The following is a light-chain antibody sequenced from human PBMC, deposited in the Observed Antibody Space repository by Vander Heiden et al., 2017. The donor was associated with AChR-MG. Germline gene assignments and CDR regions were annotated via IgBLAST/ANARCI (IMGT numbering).Light chain of an antibody. V-gene: IGLV2-14*03. CDR2: DVS. CDR1: SSDVGGYNY. Sequence: QSALTQPASVSGSPGQSITVSCTGTSSDVGGYNYVSSYQQHPGKAPNLMIYDVSNRPSGVSNRSSGSKSGNTASLTISGLQAEDEADYYCSSYTSSSTVVFGGGTKLTVL. J-gene: IGLJ2*01. CDR3: SSYTSSSTVV.